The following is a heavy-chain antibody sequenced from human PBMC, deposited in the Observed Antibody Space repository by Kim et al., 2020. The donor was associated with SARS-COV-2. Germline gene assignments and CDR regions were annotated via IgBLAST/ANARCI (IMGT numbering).Heavy chain of an antibody. CDR3: ARDSVRGYSGYDLPPAFDY. J-gene: IGHJ4*02. D-gene: IGHD5-12*01. CDR2: ISYDGSNK. Sequence: GGSLRLSCAASGFTFSSYAMHWVRQAPGKGLEWVAVISYDGSNKYYADSVKGRFTISRDNSKNTLYLQMNSLRAEDTAVYYCARDSVRGYSGYDLPPAFDYWGQGTLVTVSS. CDR1: GFTFSSYA. V-gene: IGHV3-30*04.